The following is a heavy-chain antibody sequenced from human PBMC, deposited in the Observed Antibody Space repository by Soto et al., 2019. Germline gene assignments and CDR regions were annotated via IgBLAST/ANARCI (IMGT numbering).Heavy chain of an antibody. D-gene: IGHD3-3*02. CDR2: IIPLFRTP. V-gene: IGHV1-69*12. J-gene: IGHJ6*02. Sequence: QVQLVQSGAEVKKPGSSVKVSCKASGGTFSSSAFSWVRQAPGQGLEWMGGIIPLFRTPDYGQRFQGRVTITAAESAGTVYMELRGLRSEDTAVYFCARDKGRQQLGGNYYYITDIWGQGTTVTVSS. CDR1: GGTFSSSA. CDR3: ARDKGRQQLGGNYYYITDI.